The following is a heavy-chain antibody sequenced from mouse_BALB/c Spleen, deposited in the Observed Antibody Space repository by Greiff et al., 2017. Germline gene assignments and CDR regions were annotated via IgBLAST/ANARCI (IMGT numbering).Heavy chain of an antibody. D-gene: IGHD2-14*01. Sequence: QVQLQQSGAELAKPGASVKMSCKASGYTFTSYWMHWVKQRPGQGLEWIGYINPSTGYTEYNQKFKDKATLTADKSSSTAYMQLSSLTSEDSAVYYCARGGYRYPYYFDYWGQGTTLTVSS. CDR2: INPSTGYT. CDR3: ARGGYRYPYYFDY. CDR1: GYTFTSYW. V-gene: IGHV1-7*01. J-gene: IGHJ2*01.